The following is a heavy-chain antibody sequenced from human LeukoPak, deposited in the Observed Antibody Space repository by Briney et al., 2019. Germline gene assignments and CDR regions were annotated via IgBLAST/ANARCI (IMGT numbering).Heavy chain of an antibody. CDR2: ISGSGGST. Sequence: PGGSLRLSCAASGFTFSSYAMSWVRQAPGKGLEWVSAISGSGGSTYYADSVKGRFTISRDNSKNTLYLQMNSLRAEDTAVYYCAKDLRYNWNGGYYYYGMDVWGQGTTVTVSS. V-gene: IGHV3-23*01. J-gene: IGHJ6*02. D-gene: IGHD1-20*01. CDR3: AKDLRYNWNGGYYYYGMDV. CDR1: GFTFSSYA.